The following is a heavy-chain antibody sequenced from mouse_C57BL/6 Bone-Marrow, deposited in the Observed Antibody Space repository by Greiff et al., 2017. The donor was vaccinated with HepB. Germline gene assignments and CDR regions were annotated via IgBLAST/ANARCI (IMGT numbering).Heavy chain of an antibody. V-gene: IGHV5-4*01. J-gene: IGHJ4*01. CDR3: ARDPIYDYGSSYAMDY. D-gene: IGHD1-1*01. CDR1: GFTFSSYA. Sequence: EVKLMESGGGLVKPGGSLKLSCAASGFTFSSYAMSWVRQTPEKRLEWVATISDGGSYTYYPDNVKGRFTISRDNAKNNLYLQMSHLKSEDTAMYYCARDPIYDYGSSYAMDYWGQGTSVTVSS. CDR2: ISDGGSYT.